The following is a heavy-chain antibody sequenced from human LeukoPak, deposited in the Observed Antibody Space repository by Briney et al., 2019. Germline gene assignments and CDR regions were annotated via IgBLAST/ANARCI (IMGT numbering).Heavy chain of an antibody. Sequence: GGSLRLSCAASGFTFSSYSMNWVRQAPGKGLEWVSSISSSSSYIYYADSVKGRFTISRDNAKNSLYLQMNSLRAEDTALYYCARGLNWYDSSGPDTFDYWAQGTQVPVSS. CDR3: ARGLNWYDSSGPDTFDY. D-gene: IGHD3-22*01. V-gene: IGHV3-21*01. CDR2: ISSSSSYI. J-gene: IGHJ4*02. CDR1: GFTFSSYS.